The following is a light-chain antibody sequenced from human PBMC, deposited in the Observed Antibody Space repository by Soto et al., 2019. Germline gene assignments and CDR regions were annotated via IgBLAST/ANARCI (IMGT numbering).Light chain of an antibody. CDR3: QQRSNWPRT. Sequence: DIQMTQSTATLSASVGDRDTIPRRASQSVRSWLAWYQQKPGTAPKLLIFDASRLESGVPSRFSGSASGTEFTLTISSLEPEDFAVYYCQQRSNWPRTFGKGTKVDIK. CDR1: QSVRSW. V-gene: IGKV1-5*01. CDR2: DAS. J-gene: IGKJ1*01.